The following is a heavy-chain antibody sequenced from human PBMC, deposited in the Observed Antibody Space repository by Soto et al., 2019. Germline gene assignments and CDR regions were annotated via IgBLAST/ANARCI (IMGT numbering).Heavy chain of an antibody. CDR2: IKSKTDGGAT. D-gene: IGHD1-26*01. Sequence: PGGSLRLSCAASGFTFTSAWMNWVRQAPGKGLEWVGRIKSKTDGGATVYASPVKGRFTISRDDSKNTLYLQMNSLKTEDTAVYYCTTDSDVGATTGYWGQGTLVTVSS. CDR1: GFTFTSAW. J-gene: IGHJ4*02. CDR3: TTDSDVGATTGY. V-gene: IGHV3-15*07.